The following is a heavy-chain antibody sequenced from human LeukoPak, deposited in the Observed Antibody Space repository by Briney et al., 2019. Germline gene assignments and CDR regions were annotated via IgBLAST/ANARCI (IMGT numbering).Heavy chain of an antibody. D-gene: IGHD6-13*01. CDR1: GFTFSSYG. Sequence: GGSLRLSCAASGFTFSSYGMHWVRQAPGKGLEWVAVISYDGSNKYYADSVKGRFTISRDNSKNTLYLQMNSLRAEDTAVYYCARYSSSWLARRGYYYYYGMDVWGQGTTVTVSS. CDR2: ISYDGSNK. V-gene: IGHV3-30*03. J-gene: IGHJ6*02. CDR3: ARYSSSWLARRGYYYYYGMDV.